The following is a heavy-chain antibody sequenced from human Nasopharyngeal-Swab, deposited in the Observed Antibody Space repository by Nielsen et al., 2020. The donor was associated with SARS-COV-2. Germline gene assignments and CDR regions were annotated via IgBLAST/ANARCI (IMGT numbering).Heavy chain of an antibody. V-gene: IGHV3-23*01. Sequence: GESLKISCAASQFTFSSYAMSWVRQAPGKGLEWVSGISASGASTRYADSVKGRFTISRDDSKDTLYLQMHSLRAEDTAIYYCAKDSDYYYDTRGYFYFDYWGQGTLVTVSS. CDR3: AKDSDYYYDTRGYFYFDY. CDR1: QFTFSSYA. D-gene: IGHD3-22*01. CDR2: ISASGAST. J-gene: IGHJ4*02.